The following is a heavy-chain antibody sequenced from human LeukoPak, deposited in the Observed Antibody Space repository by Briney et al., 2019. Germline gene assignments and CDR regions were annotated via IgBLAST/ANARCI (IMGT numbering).Heavy chain of an antibody. CDR2: IRYDGSNK. J-gene: IGHJ3*02. Sequence: GGSLRLSCAASGFTFSSYGMHWVRQAPGKGLEWVAFIRYDGSNKYYADSVKGRFTISRDNSKNTLYLQMNSLRAEDTAVYYCAKASGWRGVHFDAFDIWGQGTMVTVSS. CDR3: AKASGWRGVHFDAFDI. CDR1: GFTFSSYG. D-gene: IGHD3-10*01. V-gene: IGHV3-30*02.